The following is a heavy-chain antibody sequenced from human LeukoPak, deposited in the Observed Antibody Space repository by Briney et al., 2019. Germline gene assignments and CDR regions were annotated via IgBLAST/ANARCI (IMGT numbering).Heavy chain of an antibody. V-gene: IGHV1-8*03. CDR3: AREVNGDFNWFDP. Sequence: ASVKVSCKASGYTFTSYDINWVQQATGQGLEWMGWMNPNSGNTGYAQKFQGRVTITRNTSISTAYMELCSLRSEDTAVYYCAREVNGDFNWFDPWGQGTLVTVSS. D-gene: IGHD3-10*01. CDR1: GYTFTSYD. J-gene: IGHJ5*02. CDR2: MNPNSGNT.